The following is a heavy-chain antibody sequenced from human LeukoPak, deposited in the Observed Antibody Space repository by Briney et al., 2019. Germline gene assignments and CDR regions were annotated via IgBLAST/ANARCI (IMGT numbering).Heavy chain of an antibody. D-gene: IGHD2-2*01. J-gene: IGHJ5*02. CDR3: AREVSGYCTSNSCAP. Sequence: PSETLSLTCTVSGGSISSGDYYWSWIRQPPGKGLEWIGYIYYSGSTYYNPSLKSRVTISVDTSKNQFSLKLSSVTAADTAVYYCAREVSGYCTSNSCAPWGQGTLVTVSS. CDR2: IYYSGST. CDR1: GGSISSGDYY. V-gene: IGHV4-30-4*08.